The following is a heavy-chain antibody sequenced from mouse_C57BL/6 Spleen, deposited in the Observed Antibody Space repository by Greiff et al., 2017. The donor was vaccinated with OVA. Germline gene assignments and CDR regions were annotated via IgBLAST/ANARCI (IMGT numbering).Heavy chain of an antibody. Sequence: EVKLQESGPGLVKPSQSLSLTCPVTGYSITSGYYWNWIRQFPGNKLEWMGYISYDGSNNYNPSLKNRISITRDTSKNQFFLKLNSVTTEDTATYYCARATVWYFDVWGTGTTVTVSS. CDR2: ISYDGSN. CDR3: ARATVWYFDV. D-gene: IGHD1-1*01. J-gene: IGHJ1*03. CDR1: GYSITSGYY. V-gene: IGHV3-6*01.